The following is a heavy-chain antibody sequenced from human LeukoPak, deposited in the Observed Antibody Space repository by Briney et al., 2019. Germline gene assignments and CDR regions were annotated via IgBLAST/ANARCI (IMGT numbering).Heavy chain of an antibody. CDR3: AKSPTTMYPFDS. D-gene: IGHD3-10*02. CDR2: FSGSCVRT. CDR1: GFTFSIYA. Sequence: PGGSRRLSCAASGFTFSIYAMTWVRQAPEKGRDWVSAFSGSCVRTYYAHPVKGRFTISRDNSKNTLYLQMNSLRAEDTAVYYCAKSPTTMYPFDSWGQGTLVTVSS. J-gene: IGHJ4*02. V-gene: IGHV3-23*01.